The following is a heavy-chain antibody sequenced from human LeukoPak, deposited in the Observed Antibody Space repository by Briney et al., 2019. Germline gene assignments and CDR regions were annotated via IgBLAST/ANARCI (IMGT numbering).Heavy chain of an antibody. CDR1: GFSFSTYA. CDR3: ARRWYFDL. CDR2: ISYDETNK. Sequence: GGSLRLSCAASGFSFSTYAMHWVRQAPGKGLEWVAVISYDETNKYYADSVQGRFTISRDNSKNTLYLQMNSLRTEDTALYYCARRWYFDLWGRGTLVTVSS. V-gene: IGHV3-30*04. J-gene: IGHJ2*01.